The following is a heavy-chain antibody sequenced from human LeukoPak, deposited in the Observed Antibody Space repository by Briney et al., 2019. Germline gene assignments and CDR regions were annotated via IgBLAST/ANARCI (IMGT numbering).Heavy chain of an antibody. CDR2: ISGSGDNT. J-gene: IGHJ4*02. D-gene: IGHD3-22*01. CDR3: AKGSYYDSSGSFYFDY. V-gene: IGHV3-23*01. Sequence: GGSLRLSCAASGFIFSDTWMNWVRQAPGKGLEWVSGISGSGDNTYYADSVKGRFTISRDNSKNTLYVQVNSLGTEDTAAYYCAKGSYYDSSGSFYFDYWGQGTLVTVSS. CDR1: GFIFSDTW.